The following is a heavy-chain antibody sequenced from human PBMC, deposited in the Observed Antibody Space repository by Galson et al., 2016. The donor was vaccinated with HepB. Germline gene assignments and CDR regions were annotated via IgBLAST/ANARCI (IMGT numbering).Heavy chain of an antibody. J-gene: IGHJ5*01. CDR1: EVTVSNNF. V-gene: IGHV3-53*01. Sequence: SLRLSCAASEVTVSNNFMSWVRQAPGKGLEWVALIFSGGRTHYADSVKGRFTISRDASTNTLYLQMNSLRAEDTAVYYCARDYIYGGGDSWGQGTLVTISS. CDR3: ARDYIYGGGDS. D-gene: IGHD4-23*01. CDR2: IFSGGRT.